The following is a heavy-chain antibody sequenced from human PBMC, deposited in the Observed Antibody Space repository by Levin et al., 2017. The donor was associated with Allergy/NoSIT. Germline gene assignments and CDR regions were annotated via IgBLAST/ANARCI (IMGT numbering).Heavy chain of an antibody. V-gene: IGHV3-33*01. CDR1: GFTFSSYG. J-gene: IGHJ6*02. D-gene: IGHD3-3*01. Sequence: GGSLRLSCAASGFTFSSYGMHWVRQAPGKGLEWVAVIWYDGSNKYYADSVKGRFTISRDNSKNTLYLQMNSLRAEDTAVYYCARDMYYDFWSGYFPNPGAGSVISYGMDVWGQGTTVTVSS. CDR3: ARDMYYDFWSGYFPNPGAGSVISYGMDV. CDR2: IWYDGSNK.